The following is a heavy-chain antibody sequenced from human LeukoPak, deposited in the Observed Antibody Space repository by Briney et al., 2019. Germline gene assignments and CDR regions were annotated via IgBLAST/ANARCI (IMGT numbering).Heavy chain of an antibody. CDR3: ARDLGYGDYADY. CDR2: ISYDGSNK. D-gene: IGHD4-17*01. V-gene: IGHV3-30-3*01. CDR1: GFTFSSYA. J-gene: IGHJ4*02. Sequence: GGSLRLSCAASGFTFSSYAMHWVRQAPGKGLEWVAVISYDGSNKYYADSVKGRFTISRDNSKNTLYLQMNSLRAEDTAVYYCARDLGYGDYADYWGQGTLVTVSS.